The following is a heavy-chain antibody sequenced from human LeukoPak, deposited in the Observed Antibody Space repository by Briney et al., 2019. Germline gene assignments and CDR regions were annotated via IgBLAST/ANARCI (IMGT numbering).Heavy chain of an antibody. Sequence: KPGGSLRLSCAASGFTFSDYYMSWIRQAPGKGLEWVSYISSSGSTIYYADSVKGRFTISRDNAKNSLYLQMNSLRAEDTAVYYCARGRRSSSLHLPYYYYGMDVWGQGTTVTISS. CDR3: ARGRRSSSLHLPYYYYGMDV. V-gene: IGHV3-11*01. CDR1: GFTFSDYY. D-gene: IGHD6-13*01. J-gene: IGHJ6*02. CDR2: ISSSGSTI.